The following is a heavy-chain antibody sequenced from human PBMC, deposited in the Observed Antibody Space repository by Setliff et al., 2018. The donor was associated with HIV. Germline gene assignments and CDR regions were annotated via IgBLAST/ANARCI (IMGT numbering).Heavy chain of an antibody. Sequence: GASVKVSCAASGFTFSSYSMNWVRQAPGKGLEWVSYISSSSSTIYYADSVKGRFTISRDNAKNSLYLQMNSLRAEDTAVYYCARGSKYYLDYWGQGTLVTVSS. V-gene: IGHV3-48*01. CDR3: ARGSKYYLDY. CDR1: GFTFSSYS. J-gene: IGHJ4*02. CDR2: ISSSSSTI.